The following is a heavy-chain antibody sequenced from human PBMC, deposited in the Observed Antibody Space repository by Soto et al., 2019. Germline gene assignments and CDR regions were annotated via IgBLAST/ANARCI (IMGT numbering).Heavy chain of an antibody. D-gene: IGHD6-13*01. J-gene: IGHJ4*02. CDR2: ISAGSDTT. CDR1: GFTFSSYG. CDR3: VRGGAGRPDY. Sequence: EVQLVNSGGGLVQPGGSLRLSCAASGFTFSSYGMNWVRQAPGKGLDWVSYISAGSDTTNYADSVKGRFTISRDNAKRSLYLQLNSLRDDDTAVYYCVRGGAGRPDYWGQGTLVIVSS. V-gene: IGHV3-48*02.